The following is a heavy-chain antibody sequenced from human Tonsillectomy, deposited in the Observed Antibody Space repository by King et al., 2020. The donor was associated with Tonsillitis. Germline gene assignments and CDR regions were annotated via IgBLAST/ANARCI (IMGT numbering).Heavy chain of an antibody. D-gene: IGHD2-15*01. CDR2: INPYSGDT. V-gene: IGHV1-2*02. CDR1: GYSFADYY. Sequence: VQLVESGAEVKKPGASVKVSCKASGYSFADYYVHWVRQAPRQGLEWMGWINPYSGDTYYAQNFQGGVTMTRDTSISTAYMQLSRLTTGDTAVYYCAGGRYCSGGSCYSHFDYWGQGTQVTVSS. J-gene: IGHJ4*02. CDR3: AGGRYCSGGSCYSHFDY.